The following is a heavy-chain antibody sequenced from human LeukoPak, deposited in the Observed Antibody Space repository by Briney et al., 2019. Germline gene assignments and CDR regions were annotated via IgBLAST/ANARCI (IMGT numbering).Heavy chain of an antibody. J-gene: IGHJ3*02. CDR2: IYYSGST. CDR3: ARPYYDSSGYYALRSAFDI. Sequence: SETLSLTCAVYGGSFSGYYWSWIRQPPGKWLEWIGSIYYSGSTYYNPSLKSRVTISVDTSKNQFSLKLSSVTAADTAVYYCARPYYDSSGYYALRSAFDIWGQGTMVTVSS. CDR1: GGSFSGYY. D-gene: IGHD3-22*01. V-gene: IGHV4-34*01.